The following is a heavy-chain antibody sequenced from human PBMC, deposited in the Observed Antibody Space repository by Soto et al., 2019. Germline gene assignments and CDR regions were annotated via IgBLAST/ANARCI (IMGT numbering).Heavy chain of an antibody. CDR1: GFTFSIFA. J-gene: IGHJ4*02. V-gene: IGHV3-23*01. D-gene: IGHD7-27*01. Sequence: PGVSLRLSCAASGFTFSIFAMSWVRQSPGKGLEWVSTISGSGGSTYYADAVKGRFTISRDNSMGTLYLQMKSLRVEDTAIYYCAKEVSLGSTVDLGYWGQGALVTVSS. CDR3: AKEVSLGSTVDLGY. CDR2: ISGSGGST.